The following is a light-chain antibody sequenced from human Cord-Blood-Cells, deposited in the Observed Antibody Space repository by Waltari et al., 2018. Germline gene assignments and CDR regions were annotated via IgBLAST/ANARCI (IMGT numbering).Light chain of an antibody. CDR1: QGISSY. V-gene: IGKV1-9*01. CDR2: AAS. Sequence: DIQLTQSPSFLSASVGDRVTITCRASQGISSYLAWYQQKPGKAPKLLIDAASTLQSGGASRFSGSGSGTEFTLTISSLQPEDFATYYCQQLNSYPYTFGQGTKLEIK. CDR3: QQLNSYPYT. J-gene: IGKJ2*01.